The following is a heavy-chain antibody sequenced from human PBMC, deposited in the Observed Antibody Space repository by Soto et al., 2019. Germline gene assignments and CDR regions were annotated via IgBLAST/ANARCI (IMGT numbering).Heavy chain of an antibody. CDR3: ARADSGSYYGFYYFDY. CDR1: GFTFSSYG. Sequence: GGSLRLSCAACGFTFSSYGMHWVRQAPGKGLEWVAVIWYDGSNKYYADSVKGRFTISRDNSKNTLYLQMNSLRAEDTAVYYCARADSGSYYGFYYFDYWGEGTLVTVSS. J-gene: IGHJ4*02. V-gene: IGHV3-33*01. D-gene: IGHD1-26*01. CDR2: IWYDGSNK.